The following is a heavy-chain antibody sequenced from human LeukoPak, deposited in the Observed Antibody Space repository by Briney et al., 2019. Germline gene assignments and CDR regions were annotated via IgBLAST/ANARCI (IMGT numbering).Heavy chain of an antibody. V-gene: IGHV4-4*07. D-gene: IGHD4-11*01. CDR3: ARGVTTSRFLDY. Sequence: PSETLSLTCSVSGGSPSNYYWSWIRQPAGKGLEWIGRIYISGTTNYNPSLKSRVTMSVDTSKNQLSLKLSSVTAADTAVYYCARGVTTSRFLDYWGQGTLVTVSS. J-gene: IGHJ4*02. CDR2: IYISGTT. CDR1: GGSPSNYY.